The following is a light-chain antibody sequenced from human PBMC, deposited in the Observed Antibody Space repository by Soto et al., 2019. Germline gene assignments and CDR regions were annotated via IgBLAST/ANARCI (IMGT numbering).Light chain of an antibody. CDR1: QSISSW. CDR3: QQYNSYPCT. V-gene: IGKV1-5*03. CDR2: KAS. J-gene: IGKJ1*01. Sequence: DIQMTQSPSTLSASVGDRVTITCRASQSISSWLAWYQQKPGKSPKLLIYKASSLASGVPSRFSGSGSGTEFTLTISSLQPDDFANYYCQQYNSYPCTFGQGTKVEIK.